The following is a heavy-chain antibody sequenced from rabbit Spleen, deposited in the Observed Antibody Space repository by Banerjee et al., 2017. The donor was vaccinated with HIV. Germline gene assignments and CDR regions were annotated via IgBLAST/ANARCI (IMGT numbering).Heavy chain of an antibody. Sequence: QEQLEESGGDLVKPGASLTLTCIASGVSFSGSSYMCWVRQAPGKGLEWIACIDAGSSGFTYFASWAKGRFTFSKTSSTTVTLQMTSLTGADTATYFCARDLAGVIGWNFGWWGQGTLVTVS. CDR3: ARDLAGVIGWNFGW. V-gene: IGHV1S45*01. CDR1: GVSFSGSSY. J-gene: IGHJ6*01. D-gene: IGHD4-1*01. CDR2: IDAGSSGFT.